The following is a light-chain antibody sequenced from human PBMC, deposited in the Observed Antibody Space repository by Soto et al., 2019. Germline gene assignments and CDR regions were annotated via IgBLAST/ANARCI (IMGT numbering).Light chain of an antibody. CDR2: GAS. J-gene: IGKJ2*01. Sequence: EIVLTQSPGTLSLSPGERATLSCRASQSVSSSFLAWYQQKPGQAPRLLIFGASSRATGIADRFSGSESGTDFTLTISRLEPEDFAVYYCQQYGSSPFTFGQETKLAIK. CDR3: QQYGSSPFT. CDR1: QSVSSSF. V-gene: IGKV3-20*01.